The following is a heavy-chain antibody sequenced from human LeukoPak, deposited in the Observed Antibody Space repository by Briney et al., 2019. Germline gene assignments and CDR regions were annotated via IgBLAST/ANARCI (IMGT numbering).Heavy chain of an antibody. J-gene: IGHJ4*02. V-gene: IGHV3-7*01. CDR1: GFSFSNYW. Sequence: GGSLRLSCAASGFSFSNYWMSWVRQAPGKGLEWVASINENGRAKPYVASVRGRFTISRDNTKNSLYLQMNSLRVEDTAVYYCARGGAAAARKRGIDYWGQGTLVTVSS. D-gene: IGHD6-13*01. CDR3: ARGGAAAARKRGIDY. CDR2: INENGRAK.